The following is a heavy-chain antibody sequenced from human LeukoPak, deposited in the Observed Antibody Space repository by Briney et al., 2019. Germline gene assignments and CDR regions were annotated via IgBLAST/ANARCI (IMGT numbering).Heavy chain of an antibody. CDR3: AKYSIAYYYDSSGYSSFDY. Sequence: GGSLRLSCAASGFTFSDYYMSWIRQAPGKGLEWVSYISSSGSTIYYADSVKGRFTISRDNSKNTLYLQMNSLRAEDTAVYYCAKYSIAYYYDSSGYSSFDYWGQGTLVTVSS. CDR1: GFTFSDYY. D-gene: IGHD3-22*01. V-gene: IGHV3-11*01. CDR2: ISSSGSTI. J-gene: IGHJ4*02.